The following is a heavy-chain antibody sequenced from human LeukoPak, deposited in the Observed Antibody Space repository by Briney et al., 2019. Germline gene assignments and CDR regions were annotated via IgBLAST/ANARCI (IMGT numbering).Heavy chain of an antibody. Sequence: GGFLRLSCAASGFTFSNYCMTWVRQAPGKGLEWVSSISDSGDNTYYADSVKGRFTISRDSSKNTLFLEMNSLRAEDTGIYYCAKRAASGSFFDNWGQGTLVTVSS. CDR3: AKRAASGSFFDN. CDR1: GFTFSNYC. D-gene: IGHD3-10*01. CDR2: ISDSGDNT. J-gene: IGHJ4*02. V-gene: IGHV3-23*01.